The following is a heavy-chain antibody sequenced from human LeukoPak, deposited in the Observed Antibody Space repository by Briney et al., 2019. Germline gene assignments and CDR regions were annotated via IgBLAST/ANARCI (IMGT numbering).Heavy chain of an antibody. CDR2: ISYDGSNK. J-gene: IGHJ4*02. V-gene: IGHV3-30*04. Sequence: GGSLRLSCAASGFTFSSYAMHWVRQAPGKGLEWVAVISYDGSNKYYADSVKGRFTISRDNSKNTLYLQMNSLRAEDTAVYYCARSRRYCSSTSCPLFAYWGQGTLATVSS. CDR1: GFTFSSYA. CDR3: ARSRRYCSSTSCPLFAY. D-gene: IGHD2-2*01.